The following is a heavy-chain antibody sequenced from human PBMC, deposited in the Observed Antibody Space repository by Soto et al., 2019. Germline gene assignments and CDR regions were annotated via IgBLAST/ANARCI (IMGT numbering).Heavy chain of an antibody. CDR2: AHHSGRT. CDR1: GDSMSSSNW. CDR3: ARSEATALDY. Sequence: QVQLQESGPGLVKPSGTLSLTCTVSGDSMSSSNWWNWVRQPPGKGLEWIGEAHHSGRTNYNPSLKIRVTISVDRSQNHFSLQMTSVTAADTAVYYCARSEATALDYWGQGTLVTVSS. V-gene: IGHV4-4*02. J-gene: IGHJ4*02.